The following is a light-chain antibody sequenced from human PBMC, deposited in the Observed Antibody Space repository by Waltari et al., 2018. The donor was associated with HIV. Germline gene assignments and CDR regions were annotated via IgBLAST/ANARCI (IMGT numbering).Light chain of an antibody. CDR3: QQYNNWPPYS. J-gene: IGKJ2*03. V-gene: IGKV3-15*01. CDR1: QSVRRN. Sequence: VMTHSPATLSVSPGDRATLSCRASQSVRRNLAWYKQKPGQAPRLLIYGASTRATGIPARFSGSGSGTDFTLTISSLQSEDFAVYYCQQYNNWPPYSFGPGTKVEIK. CDR2: GAS.